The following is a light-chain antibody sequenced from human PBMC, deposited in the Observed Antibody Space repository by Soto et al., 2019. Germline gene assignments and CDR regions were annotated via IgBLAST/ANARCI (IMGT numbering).Light chain of an antibody. CDR3: GSYAGINNFV. Sequence: QSALTQPPSASGSSGQSVTISCTGTSSDIGIYKYVSWYQLHPGKAPKLIIYEVTKRPSGVPDRFSGSKSGNTASLTVSGLQAEDEADYYCGSYAGINNFVFGTGTKSPS. J-gene: IGLJ1*01. CDR1: SSDIGIYKY. CDR2: EVT. V-gene: IGLV2-8*01.